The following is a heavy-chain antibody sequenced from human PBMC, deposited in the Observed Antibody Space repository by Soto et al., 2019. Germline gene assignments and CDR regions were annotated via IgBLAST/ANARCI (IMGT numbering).Heavy chain of an antibody. CDR1: GGSNSIYY. V-gene: IGHV4-4*07. CDR3: AVDYGGNCFDY. Sequence: SETLSLTCTVSGGSNSIYYWSWIRQPAGKGLEWIGRIFTSESTNYNPSLKGRVTMSADTSKNQFSLKLRSVTAADTAVYYCAVDYGGNCFDYWGQGIRVTVSS. CDR2: IFTSEST. D-gene: IGHD2-21*01. J-gene: IGHJ4*02.